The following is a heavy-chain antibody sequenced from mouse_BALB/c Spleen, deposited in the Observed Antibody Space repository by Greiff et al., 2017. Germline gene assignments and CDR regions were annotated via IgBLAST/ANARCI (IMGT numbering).Heavy chain of an antibody. D-gene: IGHD2-4*01. J-gene: IGHJ2*01. CDR1: GYSITSDYA. CDR2: ISYSGST. CDR3: ARGMILDY. V-gene: IGHV3-2*02. Sequence: EVQGVESGPGLVKPSQSLSLTCTVTGYSITSDYAWNWIRQFPGNKLEWMGYISYSGSTSYNPSLKSRISITRDTSKNQFFLQLNSVTTEDTATYYCARGMILDYWGQGTTLTVSS.